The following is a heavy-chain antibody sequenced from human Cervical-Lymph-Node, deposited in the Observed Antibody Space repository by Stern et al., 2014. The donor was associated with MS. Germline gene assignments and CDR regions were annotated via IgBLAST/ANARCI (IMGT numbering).Heavy chain of an antibody. CDR3: ARGSYYVN. Sequence: QVQLVQSGAEVKKPGASVRISCKAFGYRFTHYALNWVRQAPGQALEWMGWINAGNGNTKYSQKIQDRITMTRDASADTAYMELSSLRYEDTAVYYCARGSYYVNWGQGTLVTVSS. CDR2: INAGNGNT. D-gene: IGHD3-10*01. J-gene: IGHJ4*02. CDR1: GYRFTHYA. V-gene: IGHV1-3*01.